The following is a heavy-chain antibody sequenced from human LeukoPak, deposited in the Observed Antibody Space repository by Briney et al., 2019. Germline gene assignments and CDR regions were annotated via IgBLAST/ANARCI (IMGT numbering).Heavy chain of an antibody. CDR1: GGTFSSYA. J-gene: IGHJ6*02. D-gene: IGHD3-3*01. CDR2: IIPIFGTA. Sequence: GSSVKVSCKASGGTFSSYAISWVRQVPGQGLEWMGGIIPIFGTANYAQKFQGRVTITADESTSTAYMELSSLRSEDTAVYYCARLPYDFWSGYSRDYYYGMDVWGQGTTVTVSS. CDR3: ARLPYDFWSGYSRDYYYGMDV. V-gene: IGHV1-69*01.